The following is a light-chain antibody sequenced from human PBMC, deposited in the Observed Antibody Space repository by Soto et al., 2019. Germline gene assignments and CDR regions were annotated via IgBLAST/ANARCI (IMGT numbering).Light chain of an antibody. CDR2: GAS. J-gene: IGKJ1*01. CDR1: QSVSRK. CDR3: QQYDKWPRT. V-gene: IGKV3-15*01. Sequence: EIVLTQSPGILSLSPGERATLSCRASQSVSRKLAWYQQTRGQAPRLLIYGASTRATGVPARFSGSGSGTEFTLTISNLQSEDFAVYHCQQYDKWPRTFGQGTKVDIK.